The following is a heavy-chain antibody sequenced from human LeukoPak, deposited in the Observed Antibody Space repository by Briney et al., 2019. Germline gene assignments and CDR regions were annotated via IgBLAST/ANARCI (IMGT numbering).Heavy chain of an antibody. CDR1: GFTFSSYS. Sequence: GGSLRLSCAASGFTFSSYSMNWVRQAPGKGLEWVSSLSSSSSYIYYADSVKGRFTISRDNAKNSLYLQMNSLRAEDTAVYYCARESYGGNSFLSHYFDYWGQGTLVTVSS. V-gene: IGHV3-21*01. J-gene: IGHJ4*02. CDR2: LSSSSSYI. CDR3: ARESYGGNSFLSHYFDY. D-gene: IGHD4-23*01.